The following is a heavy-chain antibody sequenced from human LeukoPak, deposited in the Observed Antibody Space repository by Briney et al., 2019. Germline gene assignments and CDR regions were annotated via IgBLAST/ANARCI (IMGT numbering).Heavy chain of an antibody. CDR1: GYTFTGYY. V-gene: IGHV1-46*01. Sequence: ASVKVSCKASGYTFTGYYMHWVRQAPGQGLEWMGIINPSGGSTSYAQKFQGRVTMTRDMSTSTVYMELSSLRSEDTAVYYCASTPKGDSSGYYYSYFDYWGQGTLVTVSS. D-gene: IGHD3-22*01. CDR3: ASTPKGDSSGYYYSYFDY. CDR2: INPSGGST. J-gene: IGHJ4*02.